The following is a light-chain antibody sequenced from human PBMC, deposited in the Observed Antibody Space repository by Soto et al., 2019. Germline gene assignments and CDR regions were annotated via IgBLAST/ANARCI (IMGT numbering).Light chain of an antibody. J-gene: IGKJ4*01. V-gene: IGKV2-28*01. CDR2: LGS. Sequence: DIVMTQSPPSLPVTPGEPASISCRSSQSLLHSNGYNYLDWYLQKPGQSPQLLIYLGSNRASGVPDRFSGSGSGTDFTLKISRVEAEDVGVYYCIQALQTPLTFGGGTKVEIK. CDR3: IQALQTPLT. CDR1: QSLLHSNGYNY.